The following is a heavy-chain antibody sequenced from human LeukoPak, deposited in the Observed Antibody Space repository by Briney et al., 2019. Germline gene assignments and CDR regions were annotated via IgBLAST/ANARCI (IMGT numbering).Heavy chain of an antibody. CDR3: ARSTDHFDY. V-gene: IGHV4-34*01. CDR2: INHSGST. Sequence: PSETLSLTCAVYGGSFSGYYWSWIRQPPGKGLEWIGEINHSGSTNYNPSLKSRVTISVDTSKNQFSLKLSSVTAAATAVYYCARSTDHFDYWGQGTLVTVSS. CDR1: GGSFSGYY. D-gene: IGHD5/OR15-5a*01. J-gene: IGHJ4*02.